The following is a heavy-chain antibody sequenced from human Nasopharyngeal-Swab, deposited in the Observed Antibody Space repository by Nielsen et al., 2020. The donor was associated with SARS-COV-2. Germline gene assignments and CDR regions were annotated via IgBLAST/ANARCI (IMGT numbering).Heavy chain of an antibody. CDR3: VKDSSGYEFDS. V-gene: IGHV3-64D*06. J-gene: IGHJ4*02. CDR1: GFTFSNYS. Sequence: ESLKISCSASGFTFSNYSMHWVRQAPGKGLEYVTAISSTWGNTYYTDSVKSRFTISRDNSKNTLYLQMGSLRVEDTAVYYCVKDSSGYEFDSWGQGTLVTVSS. D-gene: IGHD3-22*01. CDR2: ISSTWGNT.